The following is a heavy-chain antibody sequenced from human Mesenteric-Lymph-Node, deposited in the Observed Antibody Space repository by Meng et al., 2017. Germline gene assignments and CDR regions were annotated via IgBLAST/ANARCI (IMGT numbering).Heavy chain of an antibody. J-gene: IGHJ4*02. CDR3: ARVFDSSGYSLMLAY. Sequence: QVPLQRCGAGRLRPAETLFLSCAVYGGSFRDYYWSWIRQPPGKGLEWIGEINHSGSANYSPSLKSRVTISVDTSKNQFSLKLRSVTAADTAVYYCARVFDSSGYSLMLAYWGQGTLVTVSS. CDR2: INHSGSA. D-gene: IGHD3-22*01. V-gene: IGHV4-34*01. CDR1: GGSFRDYY.